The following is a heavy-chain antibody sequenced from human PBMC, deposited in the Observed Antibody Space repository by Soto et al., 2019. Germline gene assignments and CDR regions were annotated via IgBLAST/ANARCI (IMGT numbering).Heavy chain of an antibody. CDR2: IWYDGRNK. V-gene: IGHV3-33*01. J-gene: IGHJ3*02. Sequence: QVQLVESGGGVVQPGRSLRLSCAASGFTFSSYGMHWVRQDPGKGLEWVAVIWYDGRNKFYADSVKGRFTISRDNSKNTLYLQMNSLRAEDTAVYYCARVTDSSGWYWAFDIWGQGTMVTVSS. D-gene: IGHD6-19*01. CDR3: ARVTDSSGWYWAFDI. CDR1: GFTFSSYG.